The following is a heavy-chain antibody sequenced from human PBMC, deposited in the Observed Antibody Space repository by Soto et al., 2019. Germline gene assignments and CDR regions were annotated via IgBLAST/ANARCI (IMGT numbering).Heavy chain of an antibody. Sequence: SETLSLTCAVSGYSISSGYYWGWLRQPPGKGLEWIGSIYHGGSTYYNPSLNSRVTLSIDMTNNHVSLILNSVTAADTAVFYCARDSHGDYDGYYFDYWGQGTLVTVSS. J-gene: IGHJ4*02. CDR3: ARDSHGDYDGYYFDY. V-gene: IGHV4-38-2*02. CDR2: IYHGGST. CDR1: GYSISSGYY. D-gene: IGHD4-17*01.